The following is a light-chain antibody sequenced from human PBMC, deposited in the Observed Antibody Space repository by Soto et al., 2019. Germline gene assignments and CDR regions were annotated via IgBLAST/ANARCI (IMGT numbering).Light chain of an antibody. CDR3: QQYNNWPRT. Sequence: EIVMTQSPATLSVSPGERATLSCRASQSVSSDLAWYHQKPGQAPRLLIYGASTRATGIPARFSGSGSETEFTLTINSLQSEDFAVYYCQQYNNWPRTFGQGTKVDSK. CDR1: QSVSSD. CDR2: GAS. V-gene: IGKV3-15*01. J-gene: IGKJ1*01.